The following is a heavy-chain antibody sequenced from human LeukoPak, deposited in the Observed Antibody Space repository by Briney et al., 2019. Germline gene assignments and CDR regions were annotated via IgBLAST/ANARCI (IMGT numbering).Heavy chain of an antibody. CDR2: ISAYNGKT. D-gene: IGHD3-10*01. Sequence: GASVKVSCKASGYTFTSYGISWVRQAPGQGLEGMGWISAYNGKTNYAQKLQGRVTMTTDTSTSTAYMELRSLRSDDTAVYYCARDRVIWFGELPYHWGQGTLVTVSS. J-gene: IGHJ5*02. CDR3: ARDRVIWFGELPYH. V-gene: IGHV1-18*01. CDR1: GYTFTSYG.